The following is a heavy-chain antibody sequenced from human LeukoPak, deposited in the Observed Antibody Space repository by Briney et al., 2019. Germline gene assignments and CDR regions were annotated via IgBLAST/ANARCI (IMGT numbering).Heavy chain of an antibody. CDR1: GGSISSGGYY. Sequence: NTSETLSLTCTVSGGSISSGGYYWSWIRQHPGKGLEWIGYIYYSGSTYYNPSLKSRVAISVDKSENHISLKLTSVTAADTAVYYCAREGGPYRPLDYSGQGTLVTVAS. CDR3: AREGGPYRPLDY. J-gene: IGHJ4*02. CDR2: IYYSGST. V-gene: IGHV4-31*03.